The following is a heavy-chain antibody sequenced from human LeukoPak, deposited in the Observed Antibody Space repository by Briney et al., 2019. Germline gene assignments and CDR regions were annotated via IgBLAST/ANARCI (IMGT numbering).Heavy chain of an antibody. V-gene: IGHV3-53*01. CDR1: GFTVSSNY. CDR2: IYSGGST. D-gene: IGHD6-13*01. CDR3: ARGPNSSRPPRGYFDY. J-gene: IGHJ4*02. Sequence: GGSLRLSCAASGFTVSSNYMSWVRQAPGKGLEWVSVIYSGGSTYYADSVKGRFTISRDNSKNTLYLQMNSLRAEDTAVYYCARGPNSSRPPRGYFDYWGQGTLVTVSS.